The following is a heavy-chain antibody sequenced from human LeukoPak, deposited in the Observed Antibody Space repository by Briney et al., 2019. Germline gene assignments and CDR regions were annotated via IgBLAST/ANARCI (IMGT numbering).Heavy chain of an antibody. CDR1: GFTFSDYY. Sequence: PGGSLRLSCAASGFTFSDYYMSWIRQAPGKGLEWVSYIGTSSTYTNYADSVKGRFTISRDNAKHSLYLQMNNLRAEDTAVYYCASRDIYRVDNWGQGTLVTVSS. D-gene: IGHD5-24*01. CDR2: IGTSSTYT. V-gene: IGHV3-11*03. J-gene: IGHJ4*02. CDR3: ASRDIYRVDN.